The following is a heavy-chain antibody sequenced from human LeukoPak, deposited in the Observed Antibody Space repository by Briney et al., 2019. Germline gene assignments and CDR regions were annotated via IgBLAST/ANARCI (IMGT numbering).Heavy chain of an antibody. D-gene: IGHD6-19*01. CDR3: AKVSSRWYNAPFVY. V-gene: IGHV3-23*01. CDR1: GFTFSSYA. CDR2: ISGSGGST. Sequence: PGGSLRLSCAASGFTFSSYAMSWVRQAPGKGLEWVSTISGSGGSTYYADSVKGRFTISRDNSKNTLYLQMNSLRAEDTAVYYCAKVSSRWYNAPFVYWGQRTLVTVSS. J-gene: IGHJ4*02.